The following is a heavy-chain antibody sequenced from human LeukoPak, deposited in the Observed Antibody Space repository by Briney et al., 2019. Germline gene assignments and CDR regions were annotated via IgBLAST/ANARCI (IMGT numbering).Heavy chain of an antibody. J-gene: IGHJ4*02. Sequence: PGGSLRLSCAASGFTFSDYYMSWIRQALGKGLEWVSYISSSGSTIYYADSVKGRFTISRDNAKNSLYLQMNSLRAEDTAVYYCARELAYCGGDCYTNWGQGTLVTVSS. CDR1: GFTFSDYY. V-gene: IGHV3-11*01. CDR2: ISSSGSTI. CDR3: ARELAYCGGDCYTN. D-gene: IGHD2-21*02.